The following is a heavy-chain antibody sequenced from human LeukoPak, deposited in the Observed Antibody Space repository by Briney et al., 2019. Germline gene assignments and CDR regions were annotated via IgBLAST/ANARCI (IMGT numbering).Heavy chain of an antibody. V-gene: IGHV4-59*01. J-gene: IGHJ4*02. CDR3: ARDRGSGWCDY. D-gene: IGHD6-19*01. CDR1: GGSISSYY. CDR2: IYYSGST. Sequence: SETLFLTCTVSGGSISSYYWSWIRQPPGKGLEWIGYIYYSGSTNYNPSLKSRVTISVDTSKNQFSLKLSSVTAADTAVYYCARDRGSGWCDYWGQGTLVTVSS.